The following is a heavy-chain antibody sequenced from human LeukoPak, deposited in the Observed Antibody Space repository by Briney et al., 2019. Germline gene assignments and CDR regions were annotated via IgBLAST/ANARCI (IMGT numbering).Heavy chain of an antibody. J-gene: IGHJ4*02. CDR1: GGTFSSYA. D-gene: IGHD3-9*01. CDR2: IIPIFSTA. CDR3: ARPHELYDILTGPLDY. Sequence: SVKVSCKASGGTFSSYAISWVRQAPGQGLEWMGGIIPIFSTANYAQKFQGRVTITADESTSTAYMELSSLRSEDTAVYYCARPHELYDILTGPLDYWGQGTLVTVSS. V-gene: IGHV1-69*13.